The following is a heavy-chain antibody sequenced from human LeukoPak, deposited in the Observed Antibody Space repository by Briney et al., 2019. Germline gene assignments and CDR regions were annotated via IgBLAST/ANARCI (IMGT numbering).Heavy chain of an antibody. Sequence: PGGSLRLSCAASGFTLSNYAMSWVRQAPGKGLEWVSSIHYNGGNTYYADSVKGRFTISRDNSKNTLYLQMNTLRVEDTAVYYCARVIREVAMTPSSWGPGALVTVSS. D-gene: IGHD5-24*01. CDR3: ARVIREVAMTPSS. J-gene: IGHJ4*02. CDR2: IHYNGGNT. V-gene: IGHV3-23*01. CDR1: GFTLSNYA.